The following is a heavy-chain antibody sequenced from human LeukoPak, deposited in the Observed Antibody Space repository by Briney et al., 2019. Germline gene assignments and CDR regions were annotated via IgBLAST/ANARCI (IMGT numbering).Heavy chain of an antibody. Sequence: GGSLRLSRAASGFSFSNCSMNWVRQAPGKGLEWVSSISSSSTYICYADSLEGRFTISRDNVRNSLYLQMNSLRAEDTAVYYCAGDYEGNLAFDIWGQGTMVTVSS. V-gene: IGHV3-21*01. J-gene: IGHJ3*02. CDR1: GFSFSNCS. CDR2: ISSSSTYI. CDR3: AGDYEGNLAFDI. D-gene: IGHD4-23*01.